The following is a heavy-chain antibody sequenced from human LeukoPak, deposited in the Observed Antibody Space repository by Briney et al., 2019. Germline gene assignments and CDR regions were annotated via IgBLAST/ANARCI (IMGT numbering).Heavy chain of an antibody. CDR1: RFTFSSYA. V-gene: IGHV3-23*01. CDR3: AKVPNTNSPGVDY. D-gene: IGHD7-27*01. J-gene: IGHJ4*02. Sequence: GGSLRLSCAASRFTFSSYAMTWVRQAPGMGLEWVSTIKSHGDNTYYSDSVKGRFTISRDNSKNTLFLQMNSLRAEDTAVYYCAKVPNTNSPGVDYWGQGTLVTVSS. CDR2: IKSHGDNT.